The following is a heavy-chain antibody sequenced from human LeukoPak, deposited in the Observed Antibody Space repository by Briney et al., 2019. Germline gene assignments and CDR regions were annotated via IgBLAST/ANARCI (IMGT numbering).Heavy chain of an antibody. CDR1: AFTSSSNW. CDR2: IKSDGSST. J-gene: IGHJ4*02. Sequence: GGSLRLSCAASAFTSSSNWMHWVRQVPGKGLVWVSRIKSDGSSTTYADSVKGRFTISRDNAKNTLYLQMSSLRAEDTAVYYCARSTYSGSSYDYWGQGTLVTVSS. CDR3: ARSTYSGSSYDY. D-gene: IGHD1-26*01. V-gene: IGHV3-74*01.